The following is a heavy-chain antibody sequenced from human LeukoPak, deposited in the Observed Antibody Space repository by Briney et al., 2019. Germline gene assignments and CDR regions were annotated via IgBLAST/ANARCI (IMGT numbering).Heavy chain of an antibody. CDR1: GGSISSSSHY. D-gene: IGHD1-26*01. V-gene: IGHV4-39*07. CDR2: MYYSGNT. CDR3: ARDPGSYGGAFDI. J-gene: IGHJ3*02. Sequence: SETLSLTCTVSGGSISSSSHYWGWIRQPPGKGLEWIGSMYYSGNTYYNPSLKSRVTISEDTSKNQFSLKLNSVTAADTAVYYCARDPGSYGGAFDIWGQGTMVTVSS.